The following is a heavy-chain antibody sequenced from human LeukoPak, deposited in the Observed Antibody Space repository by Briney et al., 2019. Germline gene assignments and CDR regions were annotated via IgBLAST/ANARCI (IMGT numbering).Heavy chain of an antibody. CDR1: GFTFSSYA. CDR2: ISSSSTTI. Sequence: GGSLRLSCAASGFTFSSYAMHWVRQAPGKGLEWVSYISSSSTTIYYSDSVRGRFTVSRDNAKNSLYLQMSSLGDEDTALYFCARDEGGRVVAGFFDYWGQGTLVTVSS. D-gene: IGHD6-19*01. CDR3: ARDEGGRVVAGFFDY. J-gene: IGHJ4*02. V-gene: IGHV3-48*02.